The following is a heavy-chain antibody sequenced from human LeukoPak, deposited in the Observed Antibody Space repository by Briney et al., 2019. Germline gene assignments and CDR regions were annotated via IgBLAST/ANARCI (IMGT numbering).Heavy chain of an antibody. CDR3: ARTEGTVAYDS. CDR2: INSDGSGT. V-gene: IGHV3-74*01. Sequence: GGSLRLSCAASGFTFSSYWMHWVRQAPGKGLVWVSRINSDGSGTIYADSVRGRFTISRDNAKNTLYLQVNSLRAEDTAVYYCARTEGTVAYDSWGQGXLVTV. J-gene: IGHJ5*01. CDR1: GFTFSSYW. D-gene: IGHD4-23*01.